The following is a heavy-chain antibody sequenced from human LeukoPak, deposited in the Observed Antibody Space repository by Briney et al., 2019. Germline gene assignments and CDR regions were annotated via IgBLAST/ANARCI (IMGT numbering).Heavy chain of an antibody. D-gene: IGHD2-8*01. Sequence: QAGGSLRLSCAASGFTFSNFSMHWVRQAPGKGLVWVSLIYGDGSYTRYADSVKGRFTISRENAKNTVYLQMNSLRVEDTAVYYCARVYVTNGYLYWGQGSLVTVSS. CDR2: IYGDGSYT. CDR1: GFTFSNFS. J-gene: IGHJ4*02. CDR3: ARVYVTNGYLY. V-gene: IGHV3-74*01.